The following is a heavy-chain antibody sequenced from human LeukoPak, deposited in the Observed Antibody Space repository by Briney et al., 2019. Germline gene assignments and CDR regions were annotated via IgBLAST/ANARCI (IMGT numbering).Heavy chain of an antibody. Sequence: ASVKVSCKASGYTFTDYYMNWVRQAPGQGLEWMGWIHPNSGGTNYAQKFQGRVTMTRDTSISTAYMELSRLTYDDTAVYYCGRKSAARKTSEFDYWGQGTLVTVSS. D-gene: IGHD6-6*01. CDR3: GRKSAARKTSEFDY. J-gene: IGHJ4*02. V-gene: IGHV1-2*02. CDR2: IHPNSGGT. CDR1: GYTFTDYY.